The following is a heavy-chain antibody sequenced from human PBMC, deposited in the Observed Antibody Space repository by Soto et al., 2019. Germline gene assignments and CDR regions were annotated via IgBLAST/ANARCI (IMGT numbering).Heavy chain of an antibody. D-gene: IGHD4-17*01. J-gene: IGHJ4*02. Sequence: QLQLQESGPGLVKPSETLSLTCTVSGGSISSSSYYWGWIRQPPGKGLEWIGSIYYSGRTYYNPSLKSRVTISVDTSKNQFSLKLSSVTAADTAVYYCARLNYGDYGVDFDYWGQGTLVTVSS. CDR2: IYYSGRT. CDR3: ARLNYGDYGVDFDY. V-gene: IGHV4-39*01. CDR1: GGSISSSSYY.